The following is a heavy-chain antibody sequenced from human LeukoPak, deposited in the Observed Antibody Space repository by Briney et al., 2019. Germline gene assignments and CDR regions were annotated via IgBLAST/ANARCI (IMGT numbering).Heavy chain of an antibody. V-gene: IGHV4-30-4*01. CDR3: ARDPRGKWELQGDAFDI. CDR2: IYYSGST. CDR1: GGSISSGDYY. Sequence: SETLSLTCTVSGGSISSGDYYWSWIRQPPGKGLEWIGYIYYSGSTYYNPSLKSRVTISVDTSKNQFSLKLSSVTAADPAVYYCARDPRGKWELQGDAFDIWGQGTMVTVSS. D-gene: IGHD1-26*01. J-gene: IGHJ3*02.